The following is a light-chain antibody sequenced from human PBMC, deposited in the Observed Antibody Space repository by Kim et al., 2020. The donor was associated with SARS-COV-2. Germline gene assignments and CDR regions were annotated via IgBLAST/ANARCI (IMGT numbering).Light chain of an antibody. V-gene: IGLV2-8*01. J-gene: IGLJ3*02. CDR2: EVT. Sequence: GQSVTISCTGSSSDVGRYDYVSWYQQHPGKAPKLLLSEVTRRPSGVPDRFSGSKSGNTASLTVSGLQTEDEADYYCASYGGTNTLVFGGGTKLTVL. CDR3: ASYGGTNTLV. CDR1: SSDVGRYDY.